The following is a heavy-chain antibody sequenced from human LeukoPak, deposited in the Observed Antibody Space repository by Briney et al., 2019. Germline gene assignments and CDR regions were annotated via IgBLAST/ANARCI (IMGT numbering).Heavy chain of an antibody. CDR3: ARKSDSSGWYNYFDY. D-gene: IGHD6-19*01. CDR2: IYYSGST. J-gene: IGHJ4*02. CDR1: GGSISSYY. Sequence: PSETLSLTCTVSGGSISSYYWSWIWQPPGKGLEWIGYIYYSGSTNYNPSLKSRVTISVDTSKNQFSLKLSFVTAADTAVYYCARKSDSSGWYNYFDYWGQGTLVTVSS. V-gene: IGHV4-59*01.